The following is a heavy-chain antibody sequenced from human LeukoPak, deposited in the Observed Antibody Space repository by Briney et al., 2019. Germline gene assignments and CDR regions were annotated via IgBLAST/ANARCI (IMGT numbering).Heavy chain of an antibody. J-gene: IGHJ4*02. D-gene: IGHD7-27*01. CDR2: INGNSGAT. Sequence: ASVKVSCKASGFTFTDHFMHWVRQAPRQGLEWMGWINGNSGATFYAQKFQDRVTVTRDTSISTMYMELNRLTSDDTAVYFCARDFNWGADYWGQGTLVAVSS. V-gene: IGHV1-2*02. CDR3: ARDFNWGADY. CDR1: GFTFTDHF.